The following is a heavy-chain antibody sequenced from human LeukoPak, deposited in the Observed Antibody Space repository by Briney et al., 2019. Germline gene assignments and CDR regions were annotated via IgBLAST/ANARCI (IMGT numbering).Heavy chain of an antibody. D-gene: IGHD1-7*01. CDR2: ISYDGSNK. Sequence: GRSLRLSCAASGFTFSSYAMHWVRQAPGKGLEWVAVISYDGSNKYYADSVKGRFTISRDNSKNTLYLQMNSLRAEDTAVYYCAREKLELLEEGGAVDYWGQGTLVTVSS. J-gene: IGHJ4*02. CDR1: GFTFSSYA. V-gene: IGHV3-30-3*01. CDR3: AREKLELLEEGGAVDY.